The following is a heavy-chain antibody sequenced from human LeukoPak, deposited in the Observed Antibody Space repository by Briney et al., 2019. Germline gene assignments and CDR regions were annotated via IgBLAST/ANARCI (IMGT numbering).Heavy chain of an antibody. D-gene: IGHD2-15*01. J-gene: IGHJ4*02. CDR3: ARGFVVAATDFDY. V-gene: IGHV1-8*01. CDR2: MDPNSGNT. CDR1: GYTFTSYD. Sequence: GASVKVSCKASGYTFTSYDINWVRQATGQGLEWMGWMDPNSGNTGYAQKFQGRVTMTRNTSISTAYMELSSLRSEDTAVYYCARGFVVAATDFDYWGQGTLVTVSS.